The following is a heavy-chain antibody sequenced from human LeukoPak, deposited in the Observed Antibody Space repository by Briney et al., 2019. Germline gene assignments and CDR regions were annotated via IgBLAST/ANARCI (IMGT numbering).Heavy chain of an antibody. J-gene: IGHJ3*02. CDR1: GFTFSSYW. D-gene: IGHD1-26*01. Sequence: PGRSLRLSCAASGFTFSSYWMHWVRQAPGKGLVWVSRINSDGSSTSYADSVKGRFTISRDNAKNSLYLQINSLRADDTAVYYCARQETSSYNGAFDIWGQGTMVTVSS. V-gene: IGHV3-74*01. CDR3: ARQETSSYNGAFDI. CDR2: INSDGSST.